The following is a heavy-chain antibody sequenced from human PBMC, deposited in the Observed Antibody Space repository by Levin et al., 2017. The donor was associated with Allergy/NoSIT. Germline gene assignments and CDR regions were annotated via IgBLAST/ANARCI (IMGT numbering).Heavy chain of an antibody. J-gene: IGHJ6*03. CDR2: INHSGST. V-gene: IGHV4-34*01. CDR3: ARERAADIVVVPAARRYYYYYYYMDV. Sequence: SETLSLTCAVYGGSFSGYYWSWIRQPPGKGLEWIGEINHSGSTNYNPSLKSRVTISVDTSKNQFSLKLSSVTAADTAVYYCARERAADIVVVPAARRYYYYYYYMDVWGKGTTVTVSS. CDR1: GGSFSGYY. D-gene: IGHD2-2*01.